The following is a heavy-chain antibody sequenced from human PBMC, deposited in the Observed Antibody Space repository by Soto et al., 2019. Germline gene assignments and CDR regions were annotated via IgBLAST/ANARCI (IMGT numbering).Heavy chain of an antibody. Sequence: QMQLVESGGGVVQPGRSLRLSCAASGFIFSSYGMHWVRQAPGKGLEWVAVTWFDGSNEDYRDSVKGRFTVSRDNSKNTLYLQMKGLSDEDTAMYYCARDLSSGQDGFDIWGQGTMVIVSS. CDR1: GFIFSSYG. V-gene: IGHV3-33*01. D-gene: IGHD6-19*01. CDR3: ARDLSSGQDGFDI. CDR2: TWFDGSNE. J-gene: IGHJ3*02.